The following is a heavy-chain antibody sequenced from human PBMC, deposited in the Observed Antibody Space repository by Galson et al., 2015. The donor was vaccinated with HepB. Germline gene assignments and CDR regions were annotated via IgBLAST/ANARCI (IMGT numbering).Heavy chain of an antibody. CDR1: GFTFSGSA. Sequence: SLRLSCAASGFTFSGSAIHWVRQASGKGLEWVGRIRSKASNYATAYAAALKGRFTISRGDSKNTAYLHMIGLKTEDTAVYYCTRLGDFSGYSSSWGQGALVTVSS. V-gene: IGHV3-73*01. CDR3: TRLGDFSGYSSS. CDR2: IRSKASNYAT. D-gene: IGHD2-2*01. J-gene: IGHJ4*02.